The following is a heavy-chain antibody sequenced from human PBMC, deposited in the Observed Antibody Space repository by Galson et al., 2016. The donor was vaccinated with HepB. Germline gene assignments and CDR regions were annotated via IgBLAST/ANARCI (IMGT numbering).Heavy chain of an antibody. D-gene: IGHD3-22*01. CDR2: IDPSGGST. CDR1: GYTFTSYY. J-gene: IGHJ6*03. CDR3: ARDTYYYDSSGYFSDYYYYMDV. V-gene: IGHV1-46*01. Sequence: SVKVSCKASGYTFTSYYMHWVRQAPGQGLEWMGIIDPSGGSTSYAQKFQGRVTMTRDTSTSTVYMELSSLRSEDPAVYYCARDTYYYDSSGYFSDYYYYMDVWGKGTTVTVSS.